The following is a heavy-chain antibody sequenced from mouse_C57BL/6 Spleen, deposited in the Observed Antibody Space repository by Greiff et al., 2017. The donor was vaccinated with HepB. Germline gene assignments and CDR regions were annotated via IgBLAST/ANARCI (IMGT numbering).Heavy chain of an antibody. D-gene: IGHD2-4*01. CDR3: ARGGLWDYDRVWYFDV. V-gene: IGHV3-6*01. Sequence: EVQLQESGPGLVKPSQSLSLTCSVTGYSITSGYYWNWIRQFPGNKLEWMGYISYDGSNNYNPSLKNRISITRDTSKNQFFLKLNSVTTEDTATYYCARGGLWDYDRVWYFDVWGTGTTVTVSS. CDR1: GYSITSGYY. J-gene: IGHJ1*03. CDR2: ISYDGSN.